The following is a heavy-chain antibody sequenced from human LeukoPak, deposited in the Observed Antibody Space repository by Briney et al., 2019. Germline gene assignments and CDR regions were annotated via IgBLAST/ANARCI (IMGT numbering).Heavy chain of an antibody. V-gene: IGHV3-74*01. J-gene: IGHJ4*02. CDR1: GFTFDRHW. CDR2: IDTDGSDR. D-gene: IGHD3-16*02. CDR3: ARGGFIVGANQYFQW. Sequence: PGGSLRLSCVASGFTFDRHWMHWVRQAPGKGLAWVSRIDTDGSDRGYAESVKGRFTISRDNTKNTLYLQMDSLRVEDTAVYYCARGGFIVGANQYFQWWGQGTRVIVSS.